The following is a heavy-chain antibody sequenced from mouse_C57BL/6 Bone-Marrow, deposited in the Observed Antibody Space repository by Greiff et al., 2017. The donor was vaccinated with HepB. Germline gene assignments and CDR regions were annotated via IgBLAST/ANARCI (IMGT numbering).Heavy chain of an antibody. CDR3: ARRGLGDY. J-gene: IGHJ4*01. V-gene: IGHV5-6*02. CDR2: ISSGGSYT. CDR1: GFTFSSYG. Sequence: EVKVVESGGDLVKPGGSLKLSCAASGFTFSSYGMSWVRQTPDKRLEWVATISSGGSYTYYPDSVKGRFTISRDNAKNTLYLQMSSLKSEDTAMYYCARRGLGDYWGQGTSVTVSS.